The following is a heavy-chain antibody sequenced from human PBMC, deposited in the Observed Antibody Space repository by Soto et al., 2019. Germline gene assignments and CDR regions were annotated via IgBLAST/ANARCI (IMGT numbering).Heavy chain of an antibody. CDR2: ISGSGGST. J-gene: IGHJ6*02. Sequence: GGSLRLSCAASGFTFSSYAMSWVRQAPGKGLEWVSAISGSGGSTYYADSVKGRFTISRDNSKNTLYLQMNSLRAEDTAVYYCAKDAREPWTIGYYYYGMDVWGQGTTVTVSS. D-gene: IGHD1-1*01. CDR1: GFTFSSYA. CDR3: AKDAREPWTIGYYYYGMDV. V-gene: IGHV3-23*01.